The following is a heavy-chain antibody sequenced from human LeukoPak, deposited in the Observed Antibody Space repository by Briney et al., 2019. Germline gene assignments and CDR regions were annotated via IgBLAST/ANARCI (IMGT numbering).Heavy chain of an antibody. D-gene: IGHD2-2*01. CDR1: GGSTSSGGYY. CDR3: ARDSVVPAAPGY. J-gene: IGHJ4*02. Sequence: PSQTLSLTCTVSGGSTSSGGYYWSWIRQPPGKGLEWIGYIYHSGSTYYNPSLKSRVTISVDRSKNQFSLKLSSVTAADTAVYYCARDSVVPAAPGYWGQGTLVTVSS. CDR2: IYHSGST. V-gene: IGHV4-30-2*01.